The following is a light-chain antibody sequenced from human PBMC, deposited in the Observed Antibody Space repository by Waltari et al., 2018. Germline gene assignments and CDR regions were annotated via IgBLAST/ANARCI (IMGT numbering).Light chain of an antibody. J-gene: IGLJ2*01. CDR1: SSDVGGSNY. V-gene: IGLV2-14*01. Sequence: QSALTQPASVSASPGQSITISCTGTSSDVGGSNYVSWYQQHPGKAPKLLIYDVSKWPSGVSNRFSGSKSGNTASLTISGLQPEDEAAYYCSSYATNRLVFGGGTKLTVL. CDR3: SSYATNRLV. CDR2: DVS.